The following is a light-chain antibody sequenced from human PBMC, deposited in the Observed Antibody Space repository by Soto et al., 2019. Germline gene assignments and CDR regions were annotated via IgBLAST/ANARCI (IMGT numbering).Light chain of an antibody. V-gene: IGKV1-39*01. J-gene: IGKJ5*01. CDR3: QQTYSTPPVT. Sequence: DIQMTQSPSSLSASVGDRVTITCRASQNINRYLSWYQQKPGKAPMLLIYAASSLHSGVPSRFLGSGSGTDFTLTISSLQPEDIATYYCQQTYSTPPVTFGQGTRLEMK. CDR2: AAS. CDR1: QNINRY.